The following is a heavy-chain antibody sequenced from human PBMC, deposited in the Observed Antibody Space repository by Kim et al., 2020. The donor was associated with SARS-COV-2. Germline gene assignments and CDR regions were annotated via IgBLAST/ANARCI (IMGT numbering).Heavy chain of an antibody. D-gene: IGHD3-3*01. Sequence: KFQGRVTITADESTSTAYMELSSLRSEDTAVYYCARDAPGPTFTILHYYWGQGTLVTVSS. J-gene: IGHJ4*02. CDR3: ARDAPGPTFTILHYY. V-gene: IGHV1-69*01.